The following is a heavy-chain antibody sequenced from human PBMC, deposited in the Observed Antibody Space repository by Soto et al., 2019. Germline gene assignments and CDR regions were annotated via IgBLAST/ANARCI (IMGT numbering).Heavy chain of an antibody. CDR3: GRPGDSIGYYRGFDF. Sequence: QVQLVQSGAEVKKPGSSVKVSCKASGGTFSSHGISWVRQAPGQGLEWMGGIIPIYGTANYAQKFQGRVTITADESTSTAYMELSSLRSEDTAVYYCGRPGDSIGYYRGFDFWGQGPLPTLSA. V-gene: IGHV1-69*12. CDR1: GGTFSSHG. J-gene: IGHJ4*02. D-gene: IGHD3-22*01. CDR2: IIPIYGTA.